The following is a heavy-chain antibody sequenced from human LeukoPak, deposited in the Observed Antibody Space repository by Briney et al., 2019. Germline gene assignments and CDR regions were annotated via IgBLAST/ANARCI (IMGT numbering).Heavy chain of an antibody. CDR3: ARARWSSTGWFLGY. Sequence: PGESLRLSCAASGFTFSSYWMHWVRQAPGKGLVWVSRVYPQGTATTYADSVKGRFTISRDNAKDALHLQMDNLRVEDTAVYYCARARWSSTGWFLGYWGQGTLVTVSS. CDR1: GFTFSSYW. V-gene: IGHV3-74*03. CDR2: VYPQGTAT. D-gene: IGHD6-19*01. J-gene: IGHJ4*02.